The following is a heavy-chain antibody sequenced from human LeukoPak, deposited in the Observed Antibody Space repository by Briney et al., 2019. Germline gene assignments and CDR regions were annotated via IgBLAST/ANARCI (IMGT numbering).Heavy chain of an antibody. CDR3: ARAVDFWSGYPQPNWFDP. D-gene: IGHD3-3*01. CDR1: RFTFSSYA. Sequence: GGSLRLSCAASRFTFSSYAMSWVRQAPGKGLEWVSTMSTSGGSTYYADSVKGRFTISRDNSKNTLFLHMNSLRAEDTAVYYCARAVDFWSGYPQPNWFDPWGQGTLVTVSS. CDR2: MSTSGGST. J-gene: IGHJ5*02. V-gene: IGHV3-23*01.